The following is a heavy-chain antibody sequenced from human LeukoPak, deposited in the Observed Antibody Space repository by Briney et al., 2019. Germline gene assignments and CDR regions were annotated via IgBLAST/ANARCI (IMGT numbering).Heavy chain of an antibody. J-gene: IGHJ4*02. Sequence: DPSETLSLTCTVSGGSISSSSYYWGWIRQPPGKGLEWIGSIYYSGSTYYNPSLKSRVTISVDTSKNQFSLKLRSVTSADTALYYCARGATPQSWGRGALVSVCS. V-gene: IGHV4-39*07. CDR2: IYYSGST. D-gene: IGHD2-15*01. CDR1: GGSISSSSYY. CDR3: ARGATPQS.